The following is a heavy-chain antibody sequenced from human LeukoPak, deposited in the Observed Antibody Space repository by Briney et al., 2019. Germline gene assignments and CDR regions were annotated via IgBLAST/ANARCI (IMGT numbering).Heavy chain of an antibody. V-gene: IGHV1-69*05. D-gene: IGHD1-26*01. CDR2: IIPIFPTA. CDR3: ARAESTVQPLVG. Sequence: MGGIIPIFPTANYAQKFQGRVTITTDESTSTAYMELSSLRSEDTAVYYCARAESTVQPLVGWGQGTLVTVSS. J-gene: IGHJ4*02.